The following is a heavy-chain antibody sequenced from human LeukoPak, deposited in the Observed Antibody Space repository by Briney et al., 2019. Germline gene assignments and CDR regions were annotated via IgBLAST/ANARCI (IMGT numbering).Heavy chain of an antibody. CDR1: GGSISSYY. CDR2: IYYSGST. Sequence: SETLSLTCTVSGGSISSYYWSWIRQPPGKGLEWIGYIYYSGSTNYNPSLKSRVAISVDTSKNQFSLKLSSVTAADTAVYYCARGNSGYAVRFDPWGQGTLVTVSS. D-gene: IGHD5-12*01. J-gene: IGHJ5*02. CDR3: ARGNSGYAVRFDP. V-gene: IGHV4-59*01.